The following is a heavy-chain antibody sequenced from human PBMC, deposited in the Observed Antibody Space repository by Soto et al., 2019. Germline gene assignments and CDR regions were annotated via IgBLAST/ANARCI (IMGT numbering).Heavy chain of an antibody. D-gene: IGHD3-3*01. CDR3: AREGPLTYYDFWSGYYQGWFDP. Sequence: GGSLRLSCVASGFSFSSHAMTWVRQAPGKGLEWVSVISAGSGNTYYAESVKGRFTVSRDNSKNTLWLQMDSLRVEDTGSYYCAREGPLTYYDFWSGYYQGWFDPWGQGTLVTVSS. V-gene: IGHV3-23*01. CDR2: ISAGSGNT. J-gene: IGHJ5*02. CDR1: GFSFSSHA.